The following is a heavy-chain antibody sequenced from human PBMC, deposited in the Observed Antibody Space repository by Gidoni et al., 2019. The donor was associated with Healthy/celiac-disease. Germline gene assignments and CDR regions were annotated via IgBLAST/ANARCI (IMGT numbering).Heavy chain of an antibody. CDR1: GGSFSGYY. D-gene: IGHD3-10*01. CDR2: INHSGST. J-gene: IGHJ4*02. CDR3: ARGITMVRGVDLDY. V-gene: IGHV4-34*01. Sequence: QVQLQQWGAGLLKPSETLSLTCAVYGGSFSGYYWRWLRQPPGKGLEWIGEINHSGSTNYNPSLKSRVTISVDTSKNQFSLKLSSVTAADTAVYYCARGITMVRGVDLDYWGQGTLVTVSS.